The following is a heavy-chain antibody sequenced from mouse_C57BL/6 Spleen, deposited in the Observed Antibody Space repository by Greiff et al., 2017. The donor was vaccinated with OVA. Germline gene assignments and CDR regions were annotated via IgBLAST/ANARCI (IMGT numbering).Heavy chain of an antibody. D-gene: IGHD4-1*01. J-gene: IGHJ2*01. CDR1: GYSITSGYY. CDR3: ARTGPNYFDY. CDR2: ISYDGSN. Sequence: EVQLQQSGPGLVKPSQSLSLTCSVTGYSITSGYYWNWIRQFPGNKLEWMGYISYDGSNNYNPSLKNRISITRDTSKNQFFLKLNSGTTEDTATYYCARTGPNYFDYWGQGTTLTVSS. V-gene: IGHV3-6*01.